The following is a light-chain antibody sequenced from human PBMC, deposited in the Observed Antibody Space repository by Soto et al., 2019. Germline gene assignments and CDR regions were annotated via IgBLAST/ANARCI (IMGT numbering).Light chain of an antibody. CDR2: KIS. CDR1: QSLVYSDDNTY. CDR3: MQFSHFPRT. V-gene: IGKV2-24*01. Sequence: DVVLTQTPLSSPVTLGQPASISCRSSQSLVYSDDNTYLSWLQQRPGQPPRLLIYKISNRFSVVPDRFSGSGAGTDFTLKISRVEPEDVGVYYCMQFSHFPRTFGQGTKVEIK. J-gene: IGKJ1*01.